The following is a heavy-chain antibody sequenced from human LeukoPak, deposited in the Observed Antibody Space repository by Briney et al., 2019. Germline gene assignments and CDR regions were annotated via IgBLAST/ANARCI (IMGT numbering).Heavy chain of an antibody. CDR1: GGSISSYY. V-gene: IGHV4-4*07. D-gene: IGHD1-26*01. CDR2: IYTSGST. J-gene: IGHJ4*02. CDR3: ARENSGSYREFDY. Sequence: SETLSLTCTVSGGSISSYYWSWIRQPAGKGLEWIGRIYTSGSTNYNASLKSRVSMSVDTSKNQFSLKLSSVTAADTAVFYCARENSGSYREFDYWGQGTLVTASS.